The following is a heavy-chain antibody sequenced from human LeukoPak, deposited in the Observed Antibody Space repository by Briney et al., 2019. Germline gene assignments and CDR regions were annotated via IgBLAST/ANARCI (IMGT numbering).Heavy chain of an antibody. CDR2: INPNSGGT. J-gene: IGHJ4*02. V-gene: IGHV1-2*02. CDR3: ARIGYYGSAPDY. CDR1: GYTFTGYY. Sequence: ASVKVARKASGYTFTGYYMHWVRQAPGQGLEWMGWINPNSGGTTYAQKFQGRVTMTRDTSISTAYMELSRLRSDDTAVYYCARIGYYGSAPDYWGQGTLVTVSS. D-gene: IGHD3-10*01.